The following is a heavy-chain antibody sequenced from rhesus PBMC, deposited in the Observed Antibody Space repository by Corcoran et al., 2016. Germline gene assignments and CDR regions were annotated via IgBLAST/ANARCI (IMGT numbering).Heavy chain of an antibody. CDR3: ARVRPYRSYSSWPQYNSLDV. CDR1: GGTISSNY. Sequence: QLQLQESGPGLVKPPETLSLTCAVSGGTISSNYWSWSRQPPGTGLAWLVGLSGRGGRTDYNPPLQSRVTISTDPSKNQFSLKLSSVTAADTAVYYCARVRPYRSYSSWPQYNSLDVWGRGVLVTVSS. V-gene: IGHV4-173*01. CDR2: LSGRGGRT. J-gene: IGHJ5-2*02. D-gene: IGHD6-13*01.